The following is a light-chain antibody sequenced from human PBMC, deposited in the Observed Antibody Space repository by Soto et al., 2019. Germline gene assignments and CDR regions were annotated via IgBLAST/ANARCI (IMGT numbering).Light chain of an antibody. J-gene: IGKJ5*01. CDR1: QNVDDS. Sequence: DVQMTQSPSTVSASLGVRVTITCRASQNVDDSLAWYQQRPGKAPKLLIYDASILQSGVPSRFSGSGFGTEFTLTINGLQPDDFAVYFCQHFHTKPITFGQGTRLDIK. CDR3: QHFHTKPIT. CDR2: DAS. V-gene: IGKV1-5*01.